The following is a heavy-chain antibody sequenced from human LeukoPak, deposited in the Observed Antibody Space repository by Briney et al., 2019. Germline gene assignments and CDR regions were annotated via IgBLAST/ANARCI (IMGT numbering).Heavy chain of an antibody. CDR1: GYSFTSYW. CDR2: IYPGDSDT. J-gene: IGHJ6*03. Sequence: GESLKISRKGSGYSFTSYWIGWVRQMPGKGLEWMGIIYPGDSDTRYSPSFPRQVTISADKSISTAYLQLSSVKASHTATYSCAIQTEWYGPYYYYYYMDVWGKGTTVTVSS. D-gene: IGHD3-3*01. V-gene: IGHV5-51*01. CDR3: AIQTEWYGPYYYYYYMDV.